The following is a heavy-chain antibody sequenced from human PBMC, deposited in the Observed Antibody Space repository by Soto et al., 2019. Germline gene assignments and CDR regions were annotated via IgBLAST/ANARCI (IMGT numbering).Heavy chain of an antibody. D-gene: IGHD6-13*01. J-gene: IGHJ5*02. V-gene: IGHV1-69*01. CDR1: GGTFSSYA. CDR2: IIPIFGTA. CDR3: ARDTKSIAAAGYNGFDP. Sequence: QVQLVQSGAEVKKPGSSVKVSCKASGGTFSSYAISWVRQAPVQGLEWMGGIIPIFGTANYAQKFQGRVTITADESTRTAYMELSSLRSEDTAVYYCARDTKSIAAAGYNGFDPWGQGTMVTVSS.